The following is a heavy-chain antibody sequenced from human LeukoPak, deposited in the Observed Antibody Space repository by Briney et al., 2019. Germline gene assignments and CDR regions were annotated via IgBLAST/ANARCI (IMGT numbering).Heavy chain of an antibody. CDR2: ISSSGSTI. J-gene: IGHJ3*02. CDR3: ARATQDYGDYEGAFDI. V-gene: IGHV3-48*03. CDR1: GFTFSSYE. D-gene: IGHD4-17*01. Sequence: GGSLRLSCAASGFTFSSYEMNWVRQAPGKGLEWVSYISSSGSTIYYADSVKGRFTISRDNAKNSLYLQMNSLRAEDTAVYYCARATQDYGDYEGAFDIWGKGTMVTVSS.